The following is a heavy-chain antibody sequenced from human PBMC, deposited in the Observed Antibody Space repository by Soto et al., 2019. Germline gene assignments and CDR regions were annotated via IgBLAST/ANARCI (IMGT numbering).Heavy chain of an antibody. D-gene: IGHD3-16*02. CDR1: GFSLTIRGVG. Sequence: QITLKESGPTLVRPTQTLTLTCSFSGFSLTIRGVGVGWIRQPPGKALEWLALIYWDDDEGYSPSLKSRLTITKDSCKNQVVLTMINMDPVDTATYYCAHRPRAFSYHFDYWGQGTLVTVSS. CDR3: AHRPRAFSYHFDY. V-gene: IGHV2-5*02. CDR2: IYWDDDE. J-gene: IGHJ4*02.